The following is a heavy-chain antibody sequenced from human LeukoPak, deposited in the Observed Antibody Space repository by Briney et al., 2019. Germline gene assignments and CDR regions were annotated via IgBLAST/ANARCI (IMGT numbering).Heavy chain of an antibody. CDR1: DGSISSYY. Sequence: SETLSLTCTVSDGSISSYYWSWIRQPPGKGLEWIGYIYYSGSTNYNPSLKSRVTISVDTSKNQFSLKLSSVTADDTAVYYCARDPMVRGILIDYWGQGTLVTVSS. CDR3: ARDPMVRGILIDY. D-gene: IGHD3-10*01. CDR2: IYYSGST. V-gene: IGHV4-59*01. J-gene: IGHJ4*02.